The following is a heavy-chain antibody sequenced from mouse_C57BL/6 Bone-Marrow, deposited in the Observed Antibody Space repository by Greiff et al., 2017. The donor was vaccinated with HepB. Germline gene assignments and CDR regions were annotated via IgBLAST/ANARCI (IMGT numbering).Heavy chain of an antibody. D-gene: IGHD2-4*01. V-gene: IGHV1-26*01. Sequence: VQLQQSGPELVKPGASVKISCKASGYTFTDYYMNWVKQSHGKSLEWIGDINPNNGGTSYNQKFKGKATLTVDKSSSTAYMELRSLTSEDSAVYYSIYYDYDYAMDYWGQGTSVTVSS. CDR3: IYYDYDYAMDY. CDR2: INPNNGGT. CDR1: GYTFTDYY. J-gene: IGHJ4*01.